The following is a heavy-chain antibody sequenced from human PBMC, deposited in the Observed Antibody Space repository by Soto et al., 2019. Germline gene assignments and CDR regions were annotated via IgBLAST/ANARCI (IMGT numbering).Heavy chain of an antibody. Sequence: QVQLLESGPGLVKTSQTLSLTCSVSGGSTGSGGYYWSWVRQLPGKGLEWIGYIYYTGSAYYSPSLKSRVSISVDTSKNQFSLILDAVTVADTAVYYCARADFGDRGLAFDSWGQGILVTVSS. D-gene: IGHD2-21*01. CDR1: GGSTGSGGYY. V-gene: IGHV4-31*03. CDR2: IYYTGSA. J-gene: IGHJ4*02. CDR3: ARADFGDRGLAFDS.